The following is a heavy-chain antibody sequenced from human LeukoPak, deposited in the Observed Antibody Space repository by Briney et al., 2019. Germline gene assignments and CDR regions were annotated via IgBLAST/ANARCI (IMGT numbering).Heavy chain of an antibody. CDR1: GGSISSYY. CDR2: IYTSGST. D-gene: IGHD1-26*01. Sequence: SETLSLTCTVSGGSISSYYWSWIRQPAGKGLEWIGRIYTSGSTNYNPSLKSRVTISVDTSKNQFSLRLSSVTAADTAVYCCARAGGSYYYYYMHVWGKGTTVTISS. J-gene: IGHJ6*03. CDR3: ARAGGSYYYYYMHV. V-gene: IGHV4-4*07.